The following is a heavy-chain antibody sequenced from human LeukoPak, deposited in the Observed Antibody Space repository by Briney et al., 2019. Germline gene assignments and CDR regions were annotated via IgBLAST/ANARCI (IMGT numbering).Heavy chain of an antibody. CDR3: ASPMVRGENYYYYGMDV. CDR2: IKQDGSEK. Sequence: GGSLRLSCAASGFTFSSYWMSWVRQAPGKGLEGVANIKQDGSEKYYVDSVKGRFTISRDNAKNSLYLQMNSLRAEDTAVYYCASPMVRGENYYYYGMDVWGQGTTVTVSS. V-gene: IGHV3-7*01. CDR1: GFTFSSYW. D-gene: IGHD3-10*01. J-gene: IGHJ6*02.